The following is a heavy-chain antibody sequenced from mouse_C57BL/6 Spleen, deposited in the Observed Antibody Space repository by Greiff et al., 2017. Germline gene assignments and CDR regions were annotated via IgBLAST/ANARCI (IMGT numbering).Heavy chain of an antibody. CDR3: ARALYGSSYVMDY. D-gene: IGHD1-1*01. V-gene: IGHV1-72*01. CDR1: GYTFTSYW. J-gene: IGHJ4*01. CDR2: IDPNSGGT. Sequence: VQLQQPGAELVKPGASVKLSCKASGYTFTSYWMHWVQQRPGRGLEWIGRIDPNSGGTKYNEKFKSKATLTVDKPSSTAYMQLSSLTAEDAAVYYGARALYGSSYVMDYWGQGISVTAAS.